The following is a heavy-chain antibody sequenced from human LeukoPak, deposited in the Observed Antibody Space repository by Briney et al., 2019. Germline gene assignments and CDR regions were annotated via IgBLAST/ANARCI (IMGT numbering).Heavy chain of an antibody. D-gene: IGHD6-19*01. Sequence: GGSLRLSCAASGFTFSDYYMSWIRQAPGKGLEWVSYISSTSSYINYADSVKGRFTISRDDAKNSLFLQMNSLRAEDTAVYYCARVSQWLVPYWGQGTLVTVSS. V-gene: IGHV3-11*05. CDR2: ISSTSSYI. CDR1: GFTFSDYY. CDR3: ARVSQWLVPY. J-gene: IGHJ4*02.